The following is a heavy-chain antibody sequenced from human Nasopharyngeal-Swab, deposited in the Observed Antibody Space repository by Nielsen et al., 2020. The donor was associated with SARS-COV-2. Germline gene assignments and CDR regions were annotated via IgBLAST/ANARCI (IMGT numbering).Heavy chain of an antibody. CDR1: GSTFRRCS. V-gene: IGHV3-23*01. D-gene: IGHD1-26*01. J-gene: IGHJ6*02. CDR2: LSASGSST. Sequence: GESLKISCAATGSTFRRCSMSWVRKAPGKGLEWVAALSASGSSTYYADSVKGRFTISRDTSQKTLYLQMSSLRVEDTAVYYCAKESGSYLYYYYGMDVWGQGTTVTVSS. CDR3: AKESGSYLYYYYGMDV.